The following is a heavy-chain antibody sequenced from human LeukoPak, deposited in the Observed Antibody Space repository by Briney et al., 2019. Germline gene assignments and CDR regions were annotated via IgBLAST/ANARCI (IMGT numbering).Heavy chain of an antibody. D-gene: IGHD5-12*01. J-gene: IGHJ4*02. V-gene: IGHV3-30*02. CDR3: AKEGLRFFDF. CDR1: GFSFSSYG. CDR2: IRFDGSNY. Sequence: HPGGSLRLSCAASGFSFSSYGMHWVRQAPGKGLEWVAFIRFDGSNYYYGDSVKGRFTISRDNSKRTLYLQMNSLRSEDTAVYYCAKEGLRFFDFWGQGTLVTVSS.